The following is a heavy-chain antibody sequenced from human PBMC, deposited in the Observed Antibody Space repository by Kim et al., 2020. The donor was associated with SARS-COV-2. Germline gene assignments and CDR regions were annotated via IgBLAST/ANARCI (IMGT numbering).Heavy chain of an antibody. J-gene: IGHJ4*02. Sequence: GGSLRLSCAASGFNFGDSWMYWVRQGPGKGLMWVAYINEDGTGTRYADSVKGRFTISRDNAKNTVYLQMDSLRAEDTAVYYCVRYPYYDSWTGYIYYFDYWGQGTLVTVSS. D-gene: IGHD3-3*01. V-gene: IGHV3-74*01. CDR2: INEDGTGT. CDR1: GFNFGDSW. CDR3: VRYPYYDSWTGYIYYFDY.